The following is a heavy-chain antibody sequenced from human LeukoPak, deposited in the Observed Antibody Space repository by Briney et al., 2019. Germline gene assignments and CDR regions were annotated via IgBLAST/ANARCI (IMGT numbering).Heavy chain of an antibody. CDR2: IYYSGST. J-gene: IGHJ4*02. D-gene: IGHD2-21*01. Sequence: SETLSLTCTVSGGSISSYYWSWIRQPPGKGLEGIGYIYYSGSTNYNPSLKSRVTISVDTSKNQFSLKLSSVTAADTAVYYCARDSPRFQNFHYWGQGTLVTVSS. CDR3: ARDSPRFQNFHY. V-gene: IGHV4-59*01. CDR1: GGSISSYY.